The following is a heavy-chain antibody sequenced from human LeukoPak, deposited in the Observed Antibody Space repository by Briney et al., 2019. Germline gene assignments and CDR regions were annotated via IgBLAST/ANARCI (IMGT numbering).Heavy chain of an antibody. CDR1: GFTFSSYW. V-gene: IGHV3-7*03. J-gene: IGHJ4*02. D-gene: IGHD3-22*01. CDR3: ARVFAGVVVIRFRYFDY. CDR2: IKQDGSEK. Sequence: HPGGSLRLSCAASGFTFSSYWMSWVRQAPGKGLEWVANIKQDGSEKYYVDSVKGRFTISRDNAKNSLYLQMNSLRAEGTAVYYCARVFAGVVVIRFRYFDYWGQGTLVTASS.